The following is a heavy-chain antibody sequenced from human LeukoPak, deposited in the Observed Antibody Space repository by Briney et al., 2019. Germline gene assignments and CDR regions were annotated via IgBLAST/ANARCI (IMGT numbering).Heavy chain of an antibody. CDR2: IYYSGST. J-gene: IGHJ4*02. V-gene: IGHV4-59*01. CDR3: ARTVCSSTSCWFDY. D-gene: IGHD2-2*01. CDR1: GGSISSYY. Sequence: ASETLSLTCTVSGGSISSYYWSWIRQPPGKGLEWIGYIYYSGSTNYNLSLKSRVTISVDTSKNQFSLKLSSVTAADTAVYYCARTVCSSTSCWFDYWGQGTLVTVSS.